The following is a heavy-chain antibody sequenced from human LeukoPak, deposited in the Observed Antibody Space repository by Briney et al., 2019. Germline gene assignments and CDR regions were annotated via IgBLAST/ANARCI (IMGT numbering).Heavy chain of an antibody. CDR1: GYTFTSFD. V-gene: IGHV1-8*01. Sequence: ASVKVSCKASGYTFTSFDFSWVRQATGQGLEWMGWMNPNSGNSGYEQRFQGRVTVTRDTSTSTVHMELSGLRSEDTAVYYCARDQEGFDYWGQGTLVTVSS. CDR3: ARDQEGFDY. J-gene: IGHJ4*02. CDR2: MNPNSGNS.